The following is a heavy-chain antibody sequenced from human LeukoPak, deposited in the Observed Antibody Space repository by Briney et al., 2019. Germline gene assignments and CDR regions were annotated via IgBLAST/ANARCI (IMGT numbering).Heavy chain of an antibody. V-gene: IGHV3-48*03. CDR2: INSGGTNI. Sequence: GGSLRLSCAASGFIFSSFEMIWVRQAPGKGLEWISYINSGGTNIQYADSVKGRFTISRDSARNSLYLQMSALRVEDTALYYCARDGGPVTLHYALDSWGLGTVVTVSS. CDR3: ARDGGPVTLHYALDS. CDR1: GFIFSSFE. D-gene: IGHD2-15*01. J-gene: IGHJ3*01.